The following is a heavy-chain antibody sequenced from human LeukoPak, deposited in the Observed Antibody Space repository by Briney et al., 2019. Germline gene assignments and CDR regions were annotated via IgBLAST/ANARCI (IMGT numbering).Heavy chain of an antibody. CDR1: GYSFTSYW. J-gene: IGHJ4*02. V-gene: IGHV5-10-1*01. CDR2: IDPSDSYT. Sequence: GESLKISCKGSGYSFTSYWISWVRQMPGKGLEWMGRIDPSDSYTNYSPSFQGHVTISADKSISTAYLQWSSLKASDTAMYYCAGLTGHTAASDYWGQGTLVTVSS. D-gene: IGHD6-13*01. CDR3: AGLTGHTAASDY.